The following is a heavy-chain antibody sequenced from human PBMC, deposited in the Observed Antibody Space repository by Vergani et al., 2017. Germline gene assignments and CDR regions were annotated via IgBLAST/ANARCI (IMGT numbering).Heavy chain of an antibody. V-gene: IGHV3-33*08. D-gene: IGHD1-14*01. CDR2: IWYDGSNK. CDR1: GFTFSSYG. Sequence: VQLVETGGGLVKPGGSLRLSCAASGFTFSSYGMHWVRQAPGKGLEWVAVIWYDGSNKYYADSVKGRFNISRDNYKNTLYLQMNSLRAEDTAVYYCAGDRTYYYMDVWGKGTTVTVSS. J-gene: IGHJ6*03. CDR3: AGDRTYYYMDV.